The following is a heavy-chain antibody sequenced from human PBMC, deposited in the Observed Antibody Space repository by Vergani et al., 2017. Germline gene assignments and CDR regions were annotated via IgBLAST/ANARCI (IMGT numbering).Heavy chain of an antibody. Sequence: EVQLLESGGGLVQPGGSLRLSCAASGFTFSSYAMSWVRQAPGKGLELVSAISGSGGSTYYADSVKGRFTISRDNSKNTLYLQMNSLRAEDTAVYYCAKGGTWRYYYYGMDVWGQGTTVTVSS. V-gene: IGHV3-23*01. CDR1: GFTFSSYA. J-gene: IGHJ6*02. CDR2: ISGSGGST. CDR3: AKGGTWRYYYYGMDV. D-gene: IGHD1-26*01.